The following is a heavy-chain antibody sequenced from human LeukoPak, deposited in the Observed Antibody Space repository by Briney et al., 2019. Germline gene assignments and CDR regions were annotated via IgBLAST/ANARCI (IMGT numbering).Heavy chain of an antibody. Sequence: GGSLRLSCAASGFTFSSYGMHWVRQAPGKGLEWVAVISYDGNNKYYADSVKGRFTISRDNSKNTLYLQMNSLRAEDTAVYYCAKVKGIVVVVTATGFDYWGQGTLVTVSS. D-gene: IGHD2-15*01. V-gene: IGHV3-30*18. CDR2: ISYDGNNK. J-gene: IGHJ4*02. CDR3: AKVKGIVVVVTATGFDY. CDR1: GFTFSSYG.